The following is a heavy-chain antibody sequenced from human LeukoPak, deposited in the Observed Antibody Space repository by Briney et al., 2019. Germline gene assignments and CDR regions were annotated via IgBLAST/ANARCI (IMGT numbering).Heavy chain of an antibody. V-gene: IGHV4-34*01. Sequence: SETLSLTCAVYGGSFSGYYWSWIRQPPGKGLEWIGEINHSGSTNYNPSLKSRVTISVDTSKNQFSLKLSSVTAADAAVYYCARGGLQDYWGQGTLVTVSS. CDR2: INHSGST. CDR1: GGSFSGYY. J-gene: IGHJ4*02. D-gene: IGHD5-24*01. CDR3: ARGGLQDY.